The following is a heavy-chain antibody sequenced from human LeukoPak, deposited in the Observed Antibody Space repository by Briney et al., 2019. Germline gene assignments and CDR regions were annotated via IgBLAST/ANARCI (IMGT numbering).Heavy chain of an antibody. CDR2: ISYDGSNK. J-gene: IGHJ6*02. D-gene: IGHD2-15*01. CDR3: AKAGRYSGGSCYYYGMDV. Sequence: PGRSLRLSCAASGFTFSSYGMPWVRQAPGKGLEWVAVISYDGSNKYYADSVKGRFTISRDNSKNTLYLQMNSLRAEDTAVYYCAKAGRYSGGSCYYYGMDVWGQGTTVTVSS. CDR1: GFTFSSYG. V-gene: IGHV3-30*18.